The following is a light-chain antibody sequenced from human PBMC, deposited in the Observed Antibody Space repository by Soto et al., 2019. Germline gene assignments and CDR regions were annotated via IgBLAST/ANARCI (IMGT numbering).Light chain of an antibody. V-gene: IGKV1-27*01. CDR1: QAISTY. Sequence: DIQLTQSPSSLSASVGDRVTITCRVSQAISTYLVWYQQKPGTVPKLLIFAASTLQSGVPSRFSGSGSGTDFTLTISSLQPEDVATYYCQNYNGAPWTFGQGTKVEIK. CDR2: AAS. CDR3: QNYNGAPWT. J-gene: IGKJ1*01.